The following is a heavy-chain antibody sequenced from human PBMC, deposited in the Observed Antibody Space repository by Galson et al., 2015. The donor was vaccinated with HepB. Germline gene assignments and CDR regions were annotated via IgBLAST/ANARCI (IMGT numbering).Heavy chain of an antibody. J-gene: IGHJ4*02. D-gene: IGHD6-19*01. CDR3: AKESHFSGWE. V-gene: IGHV3-53*01. CDR1: GLTVSNNY. Sequence: SLRLSCAASGLTVSNNYMIWVRQAPGKGLEWVSGINDDGNTYHSDSVKGRFTISRDNSKNTLFLQMNSLRGEDTAVYYCAKESHFSGWEWGQGTLVTVSS. CDR2: INDDGNT.